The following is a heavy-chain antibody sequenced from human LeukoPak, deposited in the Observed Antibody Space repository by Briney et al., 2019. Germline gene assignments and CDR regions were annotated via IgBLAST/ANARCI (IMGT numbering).Heavy chain of an antibody. J-gene: IGHJ4*02. Sequence: ASVKVSCKASGYTFTSYGITWVRQAPGQGLEWMGWISAYNGNTNYAQNLQGRVTMTTDTSTSTAYMELRSLRSDDTAVYYCARRSYYDSSGYCDYWGQGTLVTVSS. CDR3: ARRSYYDSSGYCDY. D-gene: IGHD3-22*01. CDR2: ISAYNGNT. V-gene: IGHV1-18*01. CDR1: GYTFTSYG.